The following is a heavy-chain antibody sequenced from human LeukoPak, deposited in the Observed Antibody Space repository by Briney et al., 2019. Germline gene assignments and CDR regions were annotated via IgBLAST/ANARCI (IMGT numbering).Heavy chain of an antibody. V-gene: IGHV1-18*01. D-gene: IGHD1-26*01. CDR1: GYTFTSYD. CDR2: ISAYNGNT. Sequence: ASVKVSCKASGYTFTSYDINWVRQATGQGLEWMGWISAYNGNTNYAQKLQGRVTMTTDTSTSTAYMELRSLRSDDTAVYYCARDRVGATTFDYWGQGTLVTVSS. CDR3: ARDRVGATTFDY. J-gene: IGHJ4*02.